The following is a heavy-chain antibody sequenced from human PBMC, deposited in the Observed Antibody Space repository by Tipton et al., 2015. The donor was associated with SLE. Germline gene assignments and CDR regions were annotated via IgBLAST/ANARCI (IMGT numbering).Heavy chain of an antibody. V-gene: IGHV3-23*01. CDR2: IVGSDSST. J-gene: IGHJ4*02. D-gene: IGHD5-12*01. CDR1: GFTFSGYT. Sequence: GSLRLSCAASGFTFSGYTMSWVRQAPGKGLEWVSVIVGSDSSTHYADSVKGRFSISRDNSKNTLYLQMNSLRPEDTAVYYCAKSTLRNDYFDHWGQGTLVTVSS. CDR3: AKSTLRNDYFDH.